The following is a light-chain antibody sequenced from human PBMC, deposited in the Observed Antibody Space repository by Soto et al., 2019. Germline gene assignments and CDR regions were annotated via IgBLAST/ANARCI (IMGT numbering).Light chain of an antibody. CDR2: DSS. CDR1: QSVRNW. V-gene: IGKV1-5*01. J-gene: IGKJ1*01. Sequence: DIQMTQSPSTLFASVGDRVTITCRASQSVRNWLAWYQQKPGRAPHLLIYDSSTLEPGVTSRFRGSGSGTEFTLTINGLQPDDFGTYYCQQYDGYSPQTFGQGTKVEIK. CDR3: QQYDGYSPQT.